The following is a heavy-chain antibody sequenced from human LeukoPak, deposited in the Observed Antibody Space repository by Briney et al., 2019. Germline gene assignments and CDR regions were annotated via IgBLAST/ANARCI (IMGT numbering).Heavy chain of an antibody. CDR2: IRYDGSNK. V-gene: IGHV3-30*02. Sequence: GGSLRLSCAASGFTFSSYGMHWVRQAPGKGLEWVAFIRYDGSNKYYADSVKGRFTISRDNSKNTLYLQMNSLRAEDTAVYYCAKDASYYGSGSYYARVLYYFDYWGQGTLVTVSS. D-gene: IGHD3-10*01. CDR3: AKDASYYGSGSYYARVLYYFDY. J-gene: IGHJ4*02. CDR1: GFTFSSYG.